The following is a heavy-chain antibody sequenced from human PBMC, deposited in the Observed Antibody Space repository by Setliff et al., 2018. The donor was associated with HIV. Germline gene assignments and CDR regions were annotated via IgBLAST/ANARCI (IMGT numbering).Heavy chain of an antibody. Sequence: PSETLSLTCAVSGYSISSGHYWGWIRQPPGKGLECIGSIFHSGSTYYSPSLKSRVTISVDTSKNQFSLQLNSVTAADTAVYYCVRYCSGGTCYDIDYWGQGTVVTVS. D-gene: IGHD2-15*01. J-gene: IGHJ4*02. CDR1: GYSISSGHY. CDR2: IFHSGST. CDR3: VRYCSGGTCYDIDY. V-gene: IGHV4-38-2*01.